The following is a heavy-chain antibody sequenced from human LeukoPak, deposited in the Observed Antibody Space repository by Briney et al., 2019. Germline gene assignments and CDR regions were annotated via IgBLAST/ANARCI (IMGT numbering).Heavy chain of an antibody. D-gene: IGHD2-15*01. CDR2: IKKTGSET. CDR1: KFIFSNYW. J-gene: IGHJ4*02. Sequence: GGSLRLSCAASKFIFSNYWMSWVRQAPGKGLEWVAYIKKTGSETYYVDSVKGRFTITRDNARNSLFLQMNSLRAEDTAMYYCAREDGYCSGGNCYSYFDSWGQGTLVTVSS. V-gene: IGHV3-7*01. CDR3: AREDGYCSGGNCYSYFDS.